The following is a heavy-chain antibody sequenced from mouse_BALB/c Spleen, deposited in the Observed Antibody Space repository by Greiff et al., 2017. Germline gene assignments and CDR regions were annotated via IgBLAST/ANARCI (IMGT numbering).Heavy chain of an antibody. J-gene: IGHJ2*01. CDR3: ARRRYDGGFYFDY. CDR2: ISSGGSYT. D-gene: IGHD2-14*01. CDR1: GFTFSSYA. Sequence: DVQLVESGGGLVKPGGSLKLSCAASGFTFSSYAMSWVRQSPEKRLEWVAEISSGGSYTYYPDTVTGRFTISRDNAKNTLYLEMSSLRSEDTAMYYCARRRYDGGFYFDYWGQGTTLTVSS. V-gene: IGHV5-9-4*01.